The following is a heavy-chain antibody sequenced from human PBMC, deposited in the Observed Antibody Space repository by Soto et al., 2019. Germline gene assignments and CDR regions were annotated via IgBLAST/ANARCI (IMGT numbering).Heavy chain of an antibody. CDR2: ISGSGGST. CDR3: TTGSLVRGVDFYYYYYGMDV. CDR1: GFTFSSYA. V-gene: IGHV3-23*01. D-gene: IGHD3-10*01. J-gene: IGHJ6*02. Sequence: PGGSLRLSCAASGFTFSSYAMSWVRQAPGKGLEWVSAISGSGGSTYYADSVKGRFTISRDNSKNTLYLQMNSLKTEDTAVYYCTTGSLVRGVDFYYYYYGMDVWGQGTTVTVSS.